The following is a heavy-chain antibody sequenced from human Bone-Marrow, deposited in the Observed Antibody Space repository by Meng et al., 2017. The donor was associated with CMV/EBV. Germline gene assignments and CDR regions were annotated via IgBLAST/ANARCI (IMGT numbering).Heavy chain of an antibody. D-gene: IGHD5-24*01. CDR2: NDYSGGT. Sequence: GSLRLPCTVFGGLIMSYYWNWIRQPAGKGQEWSGNNDYSGGTNYNPSLKSGVTISVDTSKSQFSVKLRSVTAAGTAVYYCARDSGEMAGDLYYFDDWGQGTLVTVSS. V-gene: IGHV4-59*01. J-gene: IGHJ4*02. CDR1: GGLIMSYY. CDR3: ARDSGEMAGDLYYFDD.